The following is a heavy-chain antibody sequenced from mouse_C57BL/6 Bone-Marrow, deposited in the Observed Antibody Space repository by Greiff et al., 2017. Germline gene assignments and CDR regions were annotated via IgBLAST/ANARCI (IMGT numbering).Heavy chain of an antibody. CDR2: IYPRSGNT. CDR1: GYTFTSYG. Sequence: QVQLQQSGAELARPGASVKLSCKASGYTFTSYGISWVKQRTGQGLEWIGEIYPRSGNTYYNEKFKGKATLAADKSSSTAYMELRSLTSEDSAVYFCARRRWLLRGGDAMDYWGQGTSVTVSS. V-gene: IGHV1-81*01. D-gene: IGHD2-3*01. CDR3: ARRRWLLRGGDAMDY. J-gene: IGHJ4*01.